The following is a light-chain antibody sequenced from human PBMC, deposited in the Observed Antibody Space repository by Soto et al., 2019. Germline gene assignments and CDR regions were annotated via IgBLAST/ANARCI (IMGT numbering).Light chain of an antibody. Sequence: QSALTQPASVSGSPGQSITISCTGTSSDVGGYNFVSWYQQHPGKAPKLMLYNVYDRPSGISHRFSGSRSGNTASLTISGRQAEDEAHYYCNSYTSSSTLVFGGGTKVPVL. CDR3: NSYTSSSTLV. V-gene: IGLV2-14*03. J-gene: IGLJ2*01. CDR1: SSDVGGYNF. CDR2: NVY.